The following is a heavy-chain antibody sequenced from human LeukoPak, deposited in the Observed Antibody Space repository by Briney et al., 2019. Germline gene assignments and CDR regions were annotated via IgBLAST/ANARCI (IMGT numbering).Heavy chain of an antibody. CDR3: AKTYCSSATCYVATGGY. J-gene: IGHJ4*02. V-gene: IGHV1-2*02. CDR1: GYTFTRYN. D-gene: IGHD2-2*01. CDR2: IHPNSGGT. Sequence: ASGNVSCKASGYTFTRYNMHWVRQAPGHGLEWMGWIHPNSGGTNYEEKFQGRVTMTRDTSISTAYMEMSSLRSDDTAVYYCAKTYCSSATCYVATGGYWGQGTPVTVSS.